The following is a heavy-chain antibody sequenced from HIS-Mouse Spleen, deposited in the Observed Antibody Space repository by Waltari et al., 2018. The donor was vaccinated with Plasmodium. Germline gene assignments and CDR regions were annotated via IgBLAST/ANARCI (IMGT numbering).Heavy chain of an antibody. CDR3: AKDTRDYSNYDAFDI. D-gene: IGHD4-4*01. Sequence: EVQLVESGGGLVQPGRSLRLSCAASGFTFDDYAMHGVRQAPGKGRGWAPGIRWNIGSIGYADSVKGRFTISRDNAKNSLYLQMNSLRAEDTALYYCAKDTRDYSNYDAFDIWGQGTMVTVSS. CDR2: IRWNIGSI. CDR1: GFTFDDYA. V-gene: IGHV3-9*01. J-gene: IGHJ3*02.